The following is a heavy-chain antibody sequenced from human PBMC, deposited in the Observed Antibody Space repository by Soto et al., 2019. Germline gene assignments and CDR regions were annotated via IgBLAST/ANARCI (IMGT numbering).Heavy chain of an antibody. CDR2: IYYSGSN. CDR3: ARAYTAMVTGAVDI. Sequence: ETLPLTCAVSGYSISSSNWWGWIRQPPGKGLEWIGYIYYSGSNYYNPSLKSRVTMSVDTSKKQFSLKLSSVTALDTAVYYCARAYTAMVTGAVDIWGQGTMVTVSS. V-gene: IGHV4-28*01. CDR1: GYSISSSNW. D-gene: IGHD5-18*01. J-gene: IGHJ3*02.